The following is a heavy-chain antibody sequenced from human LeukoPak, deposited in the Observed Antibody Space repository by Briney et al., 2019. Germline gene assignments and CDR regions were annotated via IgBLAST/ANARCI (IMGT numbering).Heavy chain of an antibody. CDR1: GGTFSIYA. CDR2: IIPIFGTA. D-gene: IGHD3-22*01. Sequence: SVNVSCKASGGTFSIYAISWVRQAPGQGLEWMGGIIPIFGTANYAQKFQGRVTITADESTSTAYMELSSLRSEDTAVYYCARDLYDSSGYYGPFDYWGQGTLVTVSS. J-gene: IGHJ4*02. CDR3: ARDLYDSSGYYGPFDY. V-gene: IGHV1-69*13.